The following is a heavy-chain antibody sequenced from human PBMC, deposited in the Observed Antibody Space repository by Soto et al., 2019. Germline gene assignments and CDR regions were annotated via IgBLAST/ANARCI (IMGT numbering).Heavy chain of an antibody. Sequence: QVQLQQWGAGLLKPSETLSLTCAVYGGSFSGYSWSWIRQPPGKGLEWIGEINHRGSPNYSPSLKSRVTISVDTSKNQLSLKLSSVTAADTAVYYCARGPMRAWFDPWGQGTLVTVSS. CDR2: INHRGSP. J-gene: IGHJ5*02. V-gene: IGHV4-34*01. CDR1: GGSFSGYS. CDR3: ARGPMRAWFDP.